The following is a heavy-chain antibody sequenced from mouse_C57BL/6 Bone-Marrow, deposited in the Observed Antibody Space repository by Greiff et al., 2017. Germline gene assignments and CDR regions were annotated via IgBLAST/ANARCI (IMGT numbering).Heavy chain of an antibody. CDR3: ARAAYGSIAMDY. CDR1: GYTFTDYY. J-gene: IGHJ4*01. Sequence: VQLQQSGPELVKPGASVKISCKASGYTFTDYYMNWVKQSHGESLEWIGDINPNNGGTSYNQKFKGKATLTVDKSSSTAYMALRSLTSEDSAVYYCARAAYGSIAMDYWGQGTSGTVSS. V-gene: IGHV1-26*01. D-gene: IGHD1-1*01. CDR2: INPNNGGT.